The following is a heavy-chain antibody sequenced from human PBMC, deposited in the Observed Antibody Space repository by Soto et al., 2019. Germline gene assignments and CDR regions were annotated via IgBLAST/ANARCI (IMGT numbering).Heavy chain of an antibody. Sequence: SQTLSLTCAISGDSVSSNSATWNWIRQSPSRGLEWLGRTYYRSKWYNDYTVSVKSQITINPDTSKKKFSLQLNSVTPEDTAVYYCARGLSGVLLTWGQGTLVTVSS. CDR1: GDSVSSNSAT. J-gene: IGHJ5*02. V-gene: IGHV6-1*01. D-gene: IGHD3-3*01. CDR3: ARGLSGVLLT. CDR2: TYYRSKWYN.